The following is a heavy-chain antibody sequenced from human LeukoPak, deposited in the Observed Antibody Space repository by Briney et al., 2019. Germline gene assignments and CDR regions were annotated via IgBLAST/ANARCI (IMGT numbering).Heavy chain of an antibody. CDR1: GFTFSSSA. CDR3: ARDDVVVVQPASSYSGMDV. CDR2: ISSSGGST. D-gene: IGHD2-2*01. Sequence: PGGSLRISCAASGFTFSSSAMSWVRQAPGKGLEWVSVISSSGGSTYYADSVKGRFTISRDNAKNSLYLQMNSLRDEDTAVYYCARDDVVVVQPASSYSGMDVWGQGTKFTVSS. V-gene: IGHV3-23*01. J-gene: IGHJ6*02.